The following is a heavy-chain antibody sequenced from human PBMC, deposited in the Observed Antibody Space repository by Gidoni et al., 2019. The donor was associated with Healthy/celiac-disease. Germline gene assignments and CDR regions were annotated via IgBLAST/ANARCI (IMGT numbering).Heavy chain of an antibody. CDR1: GFTFSSYG. CDR3: AKEIFGYFDWLLPRPPLDY. V-gene: IGHV3-30*18. CDR2: ISYDGSNK. D-gene: IGHD3-9*01. J-gene: IGHJ4*02. Sequence: QVQLVESGGGVVQPGRSLRLSCAASGFTFSSYGMHWVRQAPGKGLEWVAVISYDGSNKYYADSVKGRFTISRDNSKNTLYLQMNSLRAEDTAVYYCAKEIFGYFDWLLPRPPLDYWGQGTLVTVSS.